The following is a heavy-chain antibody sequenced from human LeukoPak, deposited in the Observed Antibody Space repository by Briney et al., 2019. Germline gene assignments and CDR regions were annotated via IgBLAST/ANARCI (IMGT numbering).Heavy chain of an antibody. CDR1: GYSISSGYY. CDR2: IYHSGST. V-gene: IGHV4-38-2*01. Sequence: SETLSLTCAVSGYSISSGYYWGWIRQPPGKGLEWIGSIYHSGSTYYNPSLKSRVTISVDTSKNHFSLKLSSVTAADTAVYYCARVRNNWNYFSARNNWFDPWGQGTLVTVSS. D-gene: IGHD1-7*01. CDR3: ARVRNNWNYFSARNNWFDP. J-gene: IGHJ5*02.